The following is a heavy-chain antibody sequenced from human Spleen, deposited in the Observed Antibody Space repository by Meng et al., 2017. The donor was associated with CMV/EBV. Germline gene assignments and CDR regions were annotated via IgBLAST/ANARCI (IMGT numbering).Heavy chain of an antibody. CDR1: GGSVSSGSYY. J-gene: IGHJ6*02. CDR2: IYYSGST. Sequence: SETLSLTCTVSGGSVSSGSYYWSWIRQPPGKGLEWIGYIYYSGSTNYNPSLKSRVTISVDTSKNQFSLKLSSVTAADTAVYYCARDLGGDFWSGYASGMDVWGQGTTVTVSS. V-gene: IGHV4-61*01. CDR3: ARDLGGDFWSGYASGMDV. D-gene: IGHD3-3*01.